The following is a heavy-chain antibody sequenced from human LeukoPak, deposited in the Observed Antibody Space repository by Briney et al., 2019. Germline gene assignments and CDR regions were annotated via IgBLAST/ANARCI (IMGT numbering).Heavy chain of an antibody. J-gene: IGHJ5*02. Sequence: GESLQISCKGSGYSFTSYCIGCVRQMPGQGLEWMGFIYPGDSDTRYSPSFQGQVTISADRSISTAYLQWSSLKASDTAMYYCARRGSGSPDNWFDPWGQGTLVTVSS. CDR2: IYPGDSDT. V-gene: IGHV5-51*01. D-gene: IGHD6-19*01. CDR3: ARRGSGSPDNWFDP. CDR1: GYSFTSYC.